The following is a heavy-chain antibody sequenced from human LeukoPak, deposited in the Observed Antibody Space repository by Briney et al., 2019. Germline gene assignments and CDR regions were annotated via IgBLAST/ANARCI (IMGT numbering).Heavy chain of an antibody. Sequence: SVKVSCKASGGTFSSYAISWVRQAPGQGLEWMGRIIPILGIANYAQKFQGRVTITADKSTSTAYMELSSLRSEDTAVYYCASLYSSGPDAFDIWGQGTMVTASS. CDR1: GGTFSSYA. CDR3: ASLYSSGPDAFDI. D-gene: IGHD6-19*01. CDR2: IIPILGIA. V-gene: IGHV1-69*04. J-gene: IGHJ3*02.